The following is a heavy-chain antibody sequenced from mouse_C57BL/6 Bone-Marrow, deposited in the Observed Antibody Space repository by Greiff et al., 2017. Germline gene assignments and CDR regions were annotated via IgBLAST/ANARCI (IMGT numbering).Heavy chain of an antibody. J-gene: IGHJ2*01. CDR3: TTSSSSPFDY. D-gene: IGHD1-1*01. CDR2: IDPENGDT. Sequence: EVQLVESGAELVRPGASVKLSCTASGFNIKDDYMHWVKQRPEQGLEWIGWIDPENGDTEYASKFQGKATITADTSSNTAYLQLSSLTSEDTAVYYCTTSSSSPFDYWGQGTTLTVSS. V-gene: IGHV14-4*01. CDR1: GFNIKDDY.